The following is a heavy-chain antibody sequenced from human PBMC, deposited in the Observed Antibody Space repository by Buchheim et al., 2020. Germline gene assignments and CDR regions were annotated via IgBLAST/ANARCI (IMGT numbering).Heavy chain of an antibody. V-gene: IGHV4-30-2*01. CDR1: GGSISSGGYS. CDR3: ARDGGRYYYDSSGYHLDV. CDR2: IYHSGRT. D-gene: IGHD3-22*01. J-gene: IGHJ6*01. Sequence: QLQLQESGSGLVKPSQTLSLTCAVSGGSISSGGYSWSWIRQPPGKCLEWIGYIYHSGRTDYNPSLQSPVTISVDRSKHQFSLKLSSVTAADTAVYYCARDGGRYYYDSSGYHLDVWGQETT.